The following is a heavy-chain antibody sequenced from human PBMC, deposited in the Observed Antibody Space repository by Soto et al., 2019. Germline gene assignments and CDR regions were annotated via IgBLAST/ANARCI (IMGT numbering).Heavy chain of an antibody. CDR2: LHSGGDT. D-gene: IGHD3-10*01. Sequence: EVQLVESGGGLVQPGGSLRLSCVASGIPVSSNYMTWVRQAPGKGLEWVSVLHSGGDTYYANSVKGRFTISRHDPTNTLYLQMNSLTPEDTAVYYWARDGPYYYAARMDVWGQGTTVTVSS. CDR1: GIPVSSNY. V-gene: IGHV3-53*04. J-gene: IGHJ6*02. CDR3: ARDGPYYYAARMDV.